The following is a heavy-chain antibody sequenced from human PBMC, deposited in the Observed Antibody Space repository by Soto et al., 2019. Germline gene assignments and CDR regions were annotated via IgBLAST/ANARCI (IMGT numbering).Heavy chain of an antibody. Sequence: GGSLRLSCAASRFTFSNYDMNWVRQTPGKGLEWVSSISSGSSYIHYADSVRGRFTISRDNAKNTLDLQMNSLRADDTAVYYCARLGDFYGSRGHFDYWGKGTLVTVSS. D-gene: IGHD3-10*01. CDR3: ARLGDFYGSRGHFDY. V-gene: IGHV3-21*01. CDR1: RFTFSNYD. J-gene: IGHJ4*02. CDR2: ISSGSSYI.